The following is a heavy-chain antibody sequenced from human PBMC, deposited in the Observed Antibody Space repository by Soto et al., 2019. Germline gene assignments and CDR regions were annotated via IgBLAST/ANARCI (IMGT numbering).Heavy chain of an antibody. CDR3: AREDPDTVLWYGMDA. Sequence: QVQLVQSGAEVKKPGASVRVSCKASGYTLTGYYLHWVRQAPGQGLEWMGWINPKSGGTNYAQKFQGRVTMTRDTSVSTAYMELSRLTSDDTAVYYCAREDPDTVLWYGMDAWGHGTTVTVSS. CDR1: GYTLTGYY. D-gene: IGHD4-17*01. V-gene: IGHV1-2*02. J-gene: IGHJ6*02. CDR2: INPKSGGT.